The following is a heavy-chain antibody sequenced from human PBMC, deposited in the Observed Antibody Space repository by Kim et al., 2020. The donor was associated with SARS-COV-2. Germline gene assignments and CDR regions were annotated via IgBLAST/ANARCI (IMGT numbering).Heavy chain of an antibody. J-gene: IGHJ6*03. Sequence: GGSLRLSCAASGFNYDDYGMSWVRQAPGKGLEWVAGLHWNGRRTGYADSVKGRFTISRDNAKNSLYLQMNNLRVEDTALYHCARSRYSGFAYYMDVWRKG. D-gene: IGHD5-12*01. CDR3: ARSRYSGFAYYMDV. CDR2: LHWNGRRT. CDR1: GFNYDDYG. V-gene: IGHV3-20*01.